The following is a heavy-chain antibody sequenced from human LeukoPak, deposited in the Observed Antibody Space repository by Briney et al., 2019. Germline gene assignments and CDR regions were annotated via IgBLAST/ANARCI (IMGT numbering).Heavy chain of an antibody. Sequence: PSETLSLTCTVSGGSISSYYWSWIRQPPGKGLEWIGYIYYSGSTNYNPSLKSRVTISVDTSKNQFSLKLSSVTAADTAVYYCARDYRHYYGSGSYYNPRWFDPWGQGTLVTVSS. J-gene: IGHJ5*02. CDR3: ARDYRHYYGSGSYYNPRWFDP. D-gene: IGHD3-10*01. V-gene: IGHV4-59*01. CDR1: GGSISSYY. CDR2: IYYSGST.